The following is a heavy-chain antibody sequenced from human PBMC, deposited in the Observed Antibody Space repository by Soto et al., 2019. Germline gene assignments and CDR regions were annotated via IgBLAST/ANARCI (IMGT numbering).Heavy chain of an antibody. Sequence: GASVKXSCKASGGTFSSYAISWVRQAPGQGLEWMGGIIPIFGTANYAQKFQGRVTITADESTSTAYMELSSLRSEDTAVYYCARVNWNYAGRSTKRRDYYYGMDVWGQGTTVTVSS. D-gene: IGHD1-7*01. J-gene: IGHJ6*02. CDR1: GGTFSSYA. V-gene: IGHV1-69*13. CDR2: IIPIFGTA. CDR3: ARVNWNYAGRSTKRRDYYYGMDV.